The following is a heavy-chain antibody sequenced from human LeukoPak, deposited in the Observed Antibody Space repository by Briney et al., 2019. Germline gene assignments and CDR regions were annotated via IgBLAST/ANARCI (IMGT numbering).Heavy chain of an antibody. J-gene: IGHJ6*02. CDR1: GDRVSSNSAA. CDR2: TYYRSKWYN. V-gene: IGHV6-1*01. CDR3: ARDRQEVPHLYYYYYYGMDV. Sequence: SQTLSLTCAVSGDRVSSNSAAWNWFRQSPSRGLEWLGRTYYRSKWYNDYAVSVKSRITINPDTSKNQFSLQLNSVTPEDTAVYYCARDRQEVPHLYYYYYYGMDVWGQGTTVTVSS.